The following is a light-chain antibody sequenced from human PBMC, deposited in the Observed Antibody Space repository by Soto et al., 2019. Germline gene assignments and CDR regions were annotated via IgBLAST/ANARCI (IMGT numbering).Light chain of an antibody. CDR1: SSNIGAGHD. CDR2: GNS. J-gene: IGLJ1*01. Sequence: QSVLTQPPSVSGAPGQRVTISCTGNSSNIGAGHDVHWYQQLPGTAPKLLIYGNSNRPSGVPDRFSGSKSGTSASLAITGLQAEDEADYYCQSYDNSLSVYVFGTGTKLTVL. V-gene: IGLV1-40*01. CDR3: QSYDNSLSVYV.